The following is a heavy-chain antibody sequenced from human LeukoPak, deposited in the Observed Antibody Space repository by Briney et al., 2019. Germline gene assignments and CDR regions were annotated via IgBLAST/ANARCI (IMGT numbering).Heavy chain of an antibody. V-gene: IGHV4-38-2*02. CDR3: ARDGGYPTTDEGFDP. CDR2: IFHTGRT. D-gene: IGHD5-12*01. J-gene: IGHJ5*02. Sequence: SETLSLTCKVSGYSIGRDYYWAWLRQPPGKGLEWIGSIFHTGRTVYNPSYESRLTVSMDTSKNEFFLRLNSVTAADTAVYFCARDGGYPTTDEGFDPWGLGTLVTVSS. CDR1: GYSIGRDYY.